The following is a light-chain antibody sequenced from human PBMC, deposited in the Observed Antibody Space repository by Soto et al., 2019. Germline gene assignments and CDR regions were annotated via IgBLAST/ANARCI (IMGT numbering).Light chain of an antibody. Sequence: QSALTQPPSASGSPGQSVTISCTGTSSDVGDYNYVSWYQQHPGKAPKLMNYEVSKRPSGVPHRFSGSKSGNTAALTVSGLQAEDEADYYCSSYAGSNNWVFGGGTQLTVL. CDR2: EVS. CDR1: SSDVGDYNY. CDR3: SSYAGSNNWV. V-gene: IGLV2-8*01. J-gene: IGLJ3*02.